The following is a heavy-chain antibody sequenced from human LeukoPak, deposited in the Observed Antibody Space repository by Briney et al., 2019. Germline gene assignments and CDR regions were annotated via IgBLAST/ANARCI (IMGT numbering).Heavy chain of an antibody. CDR2: IIPIFGTA. V-gene: IGHV1-69*06. Sequence: ASVNVSCKASGGTFSNYAISWVRQAPGQGLAWMGGIIPIFGTANYAQKFQGRVTITADKSTSTAYMELSSLRSEDTAVYYCAREDYGDHQNDYWGQGTLVTVSS. J-gene: IGHJ4*02. D-gene: IGHD4-17*01. CDR3: AREDYGDHQNDY. CDR1: GGTFSNYA.